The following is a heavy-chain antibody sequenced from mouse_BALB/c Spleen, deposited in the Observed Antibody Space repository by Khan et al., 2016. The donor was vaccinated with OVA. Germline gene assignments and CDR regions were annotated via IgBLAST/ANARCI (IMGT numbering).Heavy chain of an antibody. V-gene: IGHV5-9*03. J-gene: IGHJ3*01. CDR1: GFTFSSYT. CDR2: ISSGGDNT. CDR3: ARSNYGNFAY. D-gene: IGHD2-1*01. Sequence: LEESGGGLVKPGGSLKLSCAASGFTFSSYTMSWIRQTPEKRLEWVATISSGGDNTYYPDSVKGRFTISRDNAKNNLYLQMSSLRSEDTALYYCARSNYGNFAYWGQGTLVTVSA.